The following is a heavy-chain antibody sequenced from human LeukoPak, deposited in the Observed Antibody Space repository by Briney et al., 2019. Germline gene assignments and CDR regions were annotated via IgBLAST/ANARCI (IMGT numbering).Heavy chain of an antibody. J-gene: IGHJ6*03. CDR2: INDSGSV. CDR3: ARRVGYFYHMDV. CDR1: GGAFRGYY. D-gene: IGHD1-26*01. V-gene: IGHV4-34*01. Sequence: SETLSLTCAVYGGAFRGYYCSWIRQPPGKGLEWIGEINDSGSVNYNPSLKSRVILSVDTSRNQCSLKLNSVTGADTAVYYCARRVGYFYHMDVWGKGTPVIVSS.